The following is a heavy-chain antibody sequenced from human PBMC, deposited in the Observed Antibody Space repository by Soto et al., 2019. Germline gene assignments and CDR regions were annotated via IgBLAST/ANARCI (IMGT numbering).Heavy chain of an antibody. D-gene: IGHD6-13*01. CDR2: ISGSGGGT. CDR1: GFTFSSYA. Sequence: EVQLLASGGGLAQPGGSLRLSCAASGFTFSSYAMSWVRQSPGKGLEWEWVSAISGSGGGTYQADSVKGRFTVSRDNTKNTLYLQMNSLKADDAAVYYCAKGSAGSRPYYFDYWGQGALVTVSS. CDR3: AKGSAGSRPYYFDY. V-gene: IGHV3-23*01. J-gene: IGHJ4*02.